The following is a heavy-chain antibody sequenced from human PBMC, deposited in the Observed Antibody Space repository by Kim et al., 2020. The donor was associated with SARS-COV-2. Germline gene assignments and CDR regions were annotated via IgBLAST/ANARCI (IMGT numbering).Heavy chain of an antibody. D-gene: IGHD5-18*01. V-gene: IGHV3-21*01. J-gene: IGHJ4*02. Sequence: GGSLRLSCAASGFTFSSYSMNWVRQAPGKGLEWVSSISSSSSYIYYADSVKGRFTISRDNAKNSLYLQMNSLRAEDTAVYYCASTPYSYGYGPFDYWGQGTLVTVSS. CDR1: GFTFSSYS. CDR2: ISSSSSYI. CDR3: ASTPYSYGYGPFDY.